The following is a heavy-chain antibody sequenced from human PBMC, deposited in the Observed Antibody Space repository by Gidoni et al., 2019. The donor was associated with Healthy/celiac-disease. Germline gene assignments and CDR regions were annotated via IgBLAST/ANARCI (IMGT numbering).Heavy chain of an antibody. V-gene: IGHV4-34*01. J-gene: IGHJ4*02. CDR3: ARVGRLGY. CDR2: IHHSGST. CDR1: GGAFSGYY. Sequence: QVQLQQWGAGLFKPPETLSLTCAVYGGAFSGYYWSWIRQPPGKGLEWIGEIHHSGSTNYNPSLKSRVTISVDTSKNQFSLKLSSVTAADTAVYYCARVGRLGYWGQGTLGTVSS. D-gene: IGHD3-16*01.